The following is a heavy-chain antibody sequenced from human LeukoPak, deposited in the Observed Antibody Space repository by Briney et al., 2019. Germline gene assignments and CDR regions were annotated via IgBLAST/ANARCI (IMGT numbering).Heavy chain of an antibody. CDR2: IYTSGST. V-gene: IGHV4-4*07. CDR3: AVPYIVGVRGAFDI. CDR1: GGSISSYY. J-gene: IGHJ3*02. D-gene: IGHD1-26*01. Sequence: SETLSLTCTVSGGSISSYYWSWIRQPAGKGLEWIGRIYTSGSTNYNPSLKSRVTMSVDTSKNQFSLKLSSVTAADTAVYYCAVPYIVGVRGAFDIWGQGTMVTVSS.